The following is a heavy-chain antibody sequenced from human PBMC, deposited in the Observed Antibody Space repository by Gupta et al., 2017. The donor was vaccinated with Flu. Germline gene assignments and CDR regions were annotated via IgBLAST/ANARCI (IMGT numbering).Heavy chain of an antibody. CDR3: ASERRLIYSGYYLRYFDY. D-gene: IGHD5-12*01. CDR2: IKQDGVEK. CDR1: GFTFNTFW. V-gene: IGHV3-7*01. Sequence: EVQLVESGGGLVQPGGSLRLSCAASGFTFNTFWMSWVRQAPGKGLEWVANIKQDGVEKYYVDSVKGRFTISRDNAKNSLYLQVNSLRAEDTAVYYCASERRLIYSGYYLRYFDYWGQGTLVTVSS. J-gene: IGHJ4*02.